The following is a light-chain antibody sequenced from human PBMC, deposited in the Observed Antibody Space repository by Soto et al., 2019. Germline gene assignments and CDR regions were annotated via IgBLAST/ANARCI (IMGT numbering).Light chain of an antibody. CDR1: QSVSSSY. Sequence: IVLTQSPGTLSLSPWERATLSCRASQSVSSSYLAWYQQKPGQAPRLLIYGASSRATGIPDRFSGSGSGTDFTLSISGLEPEDFAVYYCHHYATSSRTFGQGTKVDIK. CDR2: GAS. J-gene: IGKJ1*01. CDR3: HHYATSSRT. V-gene: IGKV3-20*01.